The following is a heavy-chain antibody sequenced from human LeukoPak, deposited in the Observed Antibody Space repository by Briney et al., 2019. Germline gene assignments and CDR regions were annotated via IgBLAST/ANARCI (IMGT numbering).Heavy chain of an antibody. Sequence: PSETLSLTCTVFGGSISSGSYYWSWIRQPAGKGLEWIGRIYTSGSTNYNPSLKSRVTISVDTSKNQFSLKLSSVTAADTAVYYCVRDPNYAYFDSWGQGTLVTVSS. D-gene: IGHD2-2*01. CDR3: VRDPNYAYFDS. V-gene: IGHV4-61*02. CDR2: IYTSGST. J-gene: IGHJ4*02. CDR1: GGSISSGSYY.